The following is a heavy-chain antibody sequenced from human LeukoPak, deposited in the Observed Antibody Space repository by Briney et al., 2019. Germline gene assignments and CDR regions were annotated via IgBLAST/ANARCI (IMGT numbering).Heavy chain of an antibody. CDR3: ARVSVAGTMAWFDP. CDR1: GGSISSYY. V-gene: IGHV4-59*01. Sequence: PSETLSLTCTVSGGSISSYYWSWIRQPPGKGLEWIGYIYYSGSTNYNPSLKSRVTISVDTSKNQFSLKLSSVTAADTAVYYCARVSVAGTMAWFDPWGQGTLVTVSS. CDR2: IYYSGST. J-gene: IGHJ5*02. D-gene: IGHD6-19*01.